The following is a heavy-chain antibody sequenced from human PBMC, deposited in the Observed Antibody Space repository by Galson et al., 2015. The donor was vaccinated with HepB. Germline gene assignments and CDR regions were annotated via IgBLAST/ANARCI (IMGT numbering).Heavy chain of an antibody. J-gene: IGHJ4*02. V-gene: IGHV3-23*01. CDR2: ISDSGLIT. Sequence: SLRLSCAASGFTFSHYSMTWVRQAPGKGLEWVSMISDSGLITYYADSVQGRFNISRDNDKNTLFLHVNNLKIVDTAVYYCAKVTRRGPATATSFDFWGQGTLVSVSS. CDR3: AKVTRRGPATATSFDF. CDR1: GFTFSHYS. D-gene: IGHD1-26*01.